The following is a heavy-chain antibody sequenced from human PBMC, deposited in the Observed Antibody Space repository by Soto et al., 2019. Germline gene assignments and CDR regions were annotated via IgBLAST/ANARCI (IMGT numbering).Heavy chain of an antibody. V-gene: IGHV1-69*06. D-gene: IGHD2-21*02. J-gene: IGHJ4*02. CDR1: AGTISSYS. Sequence: SVQVSCKAAAGTISSYSISCVRQAPGQELEWMGGIIHIFGTANCAQKLQGRVTITADKSTSTAYMELSSLRSEDTVVYYCAIAPIAYCGGDCYLDYWGQGTLVTVSS. CDR3: AIAPIAYCGGDCYLDY. CDR2: IIHIFGTA.